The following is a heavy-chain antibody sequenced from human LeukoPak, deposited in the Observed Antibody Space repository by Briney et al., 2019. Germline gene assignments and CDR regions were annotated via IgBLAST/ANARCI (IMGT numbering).Heavy chain of an antibody. J-gene: IGHJ6*02. V-gene: IGHV4-59*01. D-gene: IGHD6-13*01. CDR2: IYYSGST. CDR3: ARGGIAAAGTDYYYGMDV. Sequence: SETLSLTCTVSGGSISSYCWSWIRQPPGKGLEWIGYIYYSGSTNYNPSLKSRVTISVDTSKNQFSLKLSSVTAADTAVYYCARGGIAAAGTDYYYGMDVWGQGTTVTVSS. CDR1: GGSISSYC.